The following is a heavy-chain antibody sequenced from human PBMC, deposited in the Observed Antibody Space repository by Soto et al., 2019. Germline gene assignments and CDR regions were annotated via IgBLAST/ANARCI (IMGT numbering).Heavy chain of an antibody. Sequence: GGSLRLSCAASGFTFTSYPMRGVLKAPGKGLEWVSAISGSGGSTYYADSVKGRFTISRDNSKTTLYQQMTSLSAEVTAVYSCAKDRGPGGSGGYYGPGYYDQYMDVWGEW. CDR2: ISGSGGST. D-gene: IGHD3-10*01. V-gene: IGHV3-23*01. J-gene: IGHJ6*03. CDR1: GFTFTSYP. CDR3: AKDRGPGGSGGYYGPGYYDQYMDV.